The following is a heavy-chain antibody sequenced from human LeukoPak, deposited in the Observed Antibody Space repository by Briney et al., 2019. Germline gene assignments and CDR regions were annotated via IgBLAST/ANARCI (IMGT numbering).Heavy chain of an antibody. Sequence: GGSLRLSCAASGFTFSSYGMHWVRQAPGKGLEWVAVISYDGSNKYYADSVEGRFTISRDNSKNTLYLQMNSLRAEDTAVYYCARDPSSSSTIDYYYYYMDVWGKGTTVTVSS. V-gene: IGHV3-30*03. D-gene: IGHD6-6*01. CDR3: ARDPSSSSTIDYYYYYMDV. CDR2: ISYDGSNK. J-gene: IGHJ6*03. CDR1: GFTFSSYG.